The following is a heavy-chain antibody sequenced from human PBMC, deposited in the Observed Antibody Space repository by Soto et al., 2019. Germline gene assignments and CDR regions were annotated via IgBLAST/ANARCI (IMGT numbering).Heavy chain of an antibody. V-gene: IGHV3-30*18. Sequence: QGQLVESGGGVVQPGRSLRLSCAASGSSFNNYGIHWVRQVPGKGLEWVAVISYDGTYNHYTDSVKGRFTISRDNSKNTVYLQMNSLRAEDTAVYYCAKDRGYYSSSWPSYWGQGTLVTVSS. CDR3: AKDRGYYSSSWPSY. J-gene: IGHJ4*02. D-gene: IGHD6-13*01. CDR1: GSSFNNYG. CDR2: ISYDGTYN.